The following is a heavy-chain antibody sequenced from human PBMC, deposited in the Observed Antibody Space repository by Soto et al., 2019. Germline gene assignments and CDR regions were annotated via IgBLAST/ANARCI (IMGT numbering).Heavy chain of an antibody. CDR3: ARDSPYYYYGMDV. Sequence: QVKLVQSGAEGKKPGASVKVSCKASGYTFTSYAMHWVRQAPGQRLEWMGWINAGNGNTNYSQKFKGRVTITGDTSASTAYMELSSVRSEDTAVYYCARDSPYYYYGMDVWGQGTTVTVSS. V-gene: IGHV1-3*01. CDR1: GYTFTSYA. J-gene: IGHJ6*02. CDR2: INAGNGNT.